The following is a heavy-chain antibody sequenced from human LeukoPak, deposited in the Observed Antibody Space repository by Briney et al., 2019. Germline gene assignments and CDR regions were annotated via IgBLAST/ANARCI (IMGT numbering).Heavy chain of an antibody. D-gene: IGHD2-15*01. CDR3: ARADIIVVAGSTPVGSGFEY. CDR2: ISAHKGET. J-gene: IGHJ4*02. V-gene: IGHV1-18*01. CDR1: GYTFTTYG. Sequence: ASLKVSCKTSGYTFTTYGISWLRQAPGHGLEWMGWISAHKGETEYAQKFQGRVTMTREISTSTAYMELQSLTSDDTAVYYCARADIIVVAGSTPVGSGFEYWGQGALITVS.